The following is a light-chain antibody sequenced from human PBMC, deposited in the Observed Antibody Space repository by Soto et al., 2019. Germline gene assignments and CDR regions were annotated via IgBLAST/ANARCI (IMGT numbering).Light chain of an antibody. CDR2: GNS. V-gene: IGLV1-40*01. CDR3: QAYDSSVRGVV. J-gene: IGLJ2*01. CDR1: SSNIGAGYD. Sequence: QSVLTQPPSVSGAPGQRVTISCTGSSSNIGAGYDVHWYQQLPGTAPKLLIYGNSNRPSGVPDRFSGSKSGTSASLAIAGLRAEDDADYFCQAYDSSVRGVVFGAASMLTV.